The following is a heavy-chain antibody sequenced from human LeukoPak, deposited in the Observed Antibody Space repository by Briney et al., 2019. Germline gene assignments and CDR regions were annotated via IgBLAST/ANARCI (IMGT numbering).Heavy chain of an antibody. D-gene: IGHD1-26*01. V-gene: IGHV1-18*01. CDR3: ARGDSGSYRNWFDP. J-gene: IGHJ5*02. CDR1: GFTFTSSA. CDR2: VSVYNANT. Sequence: GTSVKVSCKASGFTFTSSAMQWVRQARGQRLEWMGWVSVYNANTNYAQKFQGRVTMTTDTSTSTAYMELRSLRSDDTAVYYCARGDSGSYRNWFDPWGQGTLVTVSS.